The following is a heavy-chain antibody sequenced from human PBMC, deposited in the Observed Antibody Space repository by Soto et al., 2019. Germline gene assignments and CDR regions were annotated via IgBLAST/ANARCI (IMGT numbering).Heavy chain of an antibody. D-gene: IGHD1-1*01. Sequence: EVQLVESGGGLIQPGGSLRLSCAASGLTVSNNYMSWVRQAPGKGLEWVSIIYSGGSTYYADSVTGRFTISRDNFKNTLYLPMDSLRAEDTAVYYCARAFNWNDAYFDYWGQGTLVTVSS. J-gene: IGHJ4*01. CDR2: IYSGGST. CDR3: ARAFNWNDAYFDY. V-gene: IGHV3-53*01. CDR1: GLTVSNNY.